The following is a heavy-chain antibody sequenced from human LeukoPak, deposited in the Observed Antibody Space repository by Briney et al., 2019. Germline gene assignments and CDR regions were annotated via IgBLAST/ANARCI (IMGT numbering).Heavy chain of an antibody. D-gene: IGHD6-6*01. CDR3: ARGLYSSSSGPFRRSSFAFFY. J-gene: IGHJ4*02. CDR1: GFTFSSYA. Sequence: GGSLRLSCAASGFTFSSYAMHWVRQAPGKGLEYVSAISSNGGSTYYANSVKGRFTISRDNSKNTLYLQMGSLRAEDMAVYYCARGLYSSSSGPFRRSSFAFFYWGQGTLVTVSS. V-gene: IGHV3-64*01. CDR2: ISSNGGST.